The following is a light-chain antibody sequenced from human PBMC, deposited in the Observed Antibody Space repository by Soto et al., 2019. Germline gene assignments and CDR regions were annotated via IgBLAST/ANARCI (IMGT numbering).Light chain of an antibody. Sequence: QSALTQPPSASESPGQSVTISCTGTSSDVGGYHYVSWYQHHPGRAPKLMISEVSNRPSGVSNRFSGSKSGNTASLTISGLQAEDEADYYCSSYTSSDTLVFGAGTKLTVL. J-gene: IGLJ2*01. CDR1: SSDVGGYHY. CDR3: SSYTSSDTLV. CDR2: EVS. V-gene: IGLV2-14*01.